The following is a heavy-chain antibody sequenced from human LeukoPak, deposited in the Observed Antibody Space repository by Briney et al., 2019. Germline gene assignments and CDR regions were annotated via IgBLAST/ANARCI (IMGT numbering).Heavy chain of an antibody. V-gene: IGHV4-34*01. J-gene: IGHJ6*03. CDR3: ARGSYSSSWYGLRYYYYMDV. CDR1: GFTFSSYW. Sequence: GSLRLSCVASGFTFSSYWMSWVRQPPGKGLEWIGEINHSGSTNYNPSLKSRVTISVDTSKNQFSLKLSSVTAADTAVYYCARGSYSSSWYGLRYYYYMDVWGKGTTVTVSS. D-gene: IGHD6-13*01. CDR2: INHSGST.